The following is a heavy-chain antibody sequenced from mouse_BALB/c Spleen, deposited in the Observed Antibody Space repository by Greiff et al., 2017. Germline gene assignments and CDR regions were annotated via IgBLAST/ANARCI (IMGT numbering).Heavy chain of an antibody. CDR1: GFTFSSYG. Sequence: DVKLVESGGGLVQPGGSLKLSCAASGFTFSSYGMSWVRQTPDKRLELVATINSNGGSTYYPDSVKGRFTISRDNAKNTLYLQMSSLKSEDTAMYYCARVYYGSSSSWFAYWGQGTLVTVSA. CDR3: ARVYYGSSSSWFAY. D-gene: IGHD1-1*01. V-gene: IGHV5-6-3*01. CDR2: INSNGGST. J-gene: IGHJ3*01.